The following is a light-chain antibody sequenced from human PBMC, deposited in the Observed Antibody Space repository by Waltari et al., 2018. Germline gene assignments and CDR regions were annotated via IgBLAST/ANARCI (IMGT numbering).Light chain of an antibody. J-gene: IGLJ3*02. CDR3: SSFTSTNTFGL. Sequence: QSALTQPASVSGSPGQSITISCTGTTSDVGGYNLVPWYQQHPGKAPKLMIHNVSNRPSGVSNRFSGSKSGNTASLTISGLQAEDEAVYYCSSFTSTNTFGLFGGGTKLAVL. CDR2: NVS. CDR1: TSDVGGYNL. V-gene: IGLV2-14*03.